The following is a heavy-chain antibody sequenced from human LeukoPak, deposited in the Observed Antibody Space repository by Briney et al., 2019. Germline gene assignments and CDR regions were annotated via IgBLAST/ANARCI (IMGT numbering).Heavy chain of an antibody. CDR2: IYTSGST. V-gene: IGHV4-59*10. CDR3: ARVSQLLFSWSGDYYYMDV. CDR1: GGSFSGYY. Sequence: PSETLSLTCAVYGGSFSGYYWSWIRQPAGKGLEWIGRIYTSGSTNYNPSLKSRVTMSVDTSKNQFSLKLSSVTAADTAVYYCARVSQLLFSWSGDYYYMDVWGKGTTVTVSS. D-gene: IGHD2-2*01. J-gene: IGHJ6*03.